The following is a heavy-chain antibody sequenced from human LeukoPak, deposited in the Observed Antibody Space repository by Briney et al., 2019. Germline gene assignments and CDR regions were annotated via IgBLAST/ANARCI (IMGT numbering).Heavy chain of an antibody. CDR2: INPNSGGT. CDR3: ARADRLDGGPYLIGP. Sequence: VDSVKVSCKTSGYSFTDDYMHWERQAPGQGLEWMGWINPNSGGTSSAQKFQGRVTMTGDTSITTVYMEVSWLTSDDTAIYYCARADRLDGGPYLIGPWGQGTLVTVSS. CDR1: GYSFTDDY. J-gene: IGHJ5*02. D-gene: IGHD2-21*01. V-gene: IGHV1-2*02.